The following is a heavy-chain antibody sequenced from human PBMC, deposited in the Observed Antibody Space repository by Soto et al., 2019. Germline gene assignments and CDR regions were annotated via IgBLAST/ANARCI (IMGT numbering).Heavy chain of an antibody. D-gene: IGHD3-9*01. J-gene: IGHJ4*02. CDR3: ARRGALTSYYYGYYFDY. CDR2: INPGNGNT. Sequence: ASVKVSCKASGGTFNSYGISWVRQAPGQSPEWMGWINPGNGNTKYSQRFQGRVTITRDTSASTAYMELSSLTSEDTAVYYCARRGALTSYYYGYYFDYWGQGTLVTVSS. CDR1: GGTFNSYG. V-gene: IGHV1-3*01.